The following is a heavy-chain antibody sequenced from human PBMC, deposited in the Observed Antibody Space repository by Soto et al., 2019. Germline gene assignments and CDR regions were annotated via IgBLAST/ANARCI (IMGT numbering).Heavy chain of an antibody. Sequence: ASVKVSCKASGYTFTSYGISWVRQAPGQGLEWMGWISAYNGNTNYAQKLQGRVTMTTDTSTSTAYMELRSLRSDDTAVYYCARVGDATVPHGASFDYWGQGTLVTVSS. V-gene: IGHV1-18*01. CDR3: ARVGDATVPHGASFDY. J-gene: IGHJ4*02. D-gene: IGHD4-17*01. CDR2: ISAYNGNT. CDR1: GYTFTSYG.